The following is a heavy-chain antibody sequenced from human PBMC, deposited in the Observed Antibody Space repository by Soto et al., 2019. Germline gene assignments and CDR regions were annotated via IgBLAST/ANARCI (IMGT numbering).Heavy chain of an antibody. Sequence: GGSLRLSCAASGFTFSSYAMSWVRQAPGKGLEWVSAISGSGGSTYYADSVKGRFTISRDNSKNTLYLQMNSLRAEDTAVYYCAKVLWGQQLVRGYYYMDVWGKGTTVTVSS. CDR3: AKVLWGQQLVRGYYYMDV. J-gene: IGHJ6*03. CDR2: ISGSGGST. D-gene: IGHD6-13*01. CDR1: GFTFSSYA. V-gene: IGHV3-23*01.